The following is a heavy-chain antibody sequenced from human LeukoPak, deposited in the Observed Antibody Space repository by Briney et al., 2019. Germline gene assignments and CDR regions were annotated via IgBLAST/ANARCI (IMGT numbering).Heavy chain of an antibody. J-gene: IGHJ4*02. Sequence: SETLSLTCTVSGGSISSYYWGWIRQPPGKGLEWIGSIYYSGSTYYNPSLKSRVTISVDTSKNQFSLKLSSVTAADTAVYYCAREGAPAAISYWGQGTLVTVSS. CDR3: AREGAPAAISY. D-gene: IGHD2-2*02. CDR1: GGSISSYY. V-gene: IGHV4-39*01. CDR2: IYYSGST.